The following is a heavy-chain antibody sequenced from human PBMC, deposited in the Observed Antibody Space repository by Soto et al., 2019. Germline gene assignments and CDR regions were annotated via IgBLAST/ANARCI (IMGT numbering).Heavy chain of an antibody. Sequence: AASVKVSCKASGGTFSSYAISWVRQAPGQGLEWMGGIIPIFGTANYAQKFQGRVTITADESTSTAYMELSSLRSEDTAVYHCAREGGYGSGSYYRNDAFDIWGQGTMVTVSS. D-gene: IGHD3-10*01. V-gene: IGHV1-69*13. CDR1: GGTFSSYA. CDR3: AREGGYGSGSYYRNDAFDI. J-gene: IGHJ3*02. CDR2: IIPIFGTA.